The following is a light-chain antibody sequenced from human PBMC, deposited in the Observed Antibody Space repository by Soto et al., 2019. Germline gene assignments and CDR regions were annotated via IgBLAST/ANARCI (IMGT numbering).Light chain of an antibody. CDR3: HHYDTSPLYT. CDR1: QSVTSKY. V-gene: IGKV3-20*01. Sequence: EIVLTQSPGTLSLSPGERATLSCRASQSVTSKYLAWYQQKPGQAPRLLISGASTRATGIPDRFSGSGSGTDFTLTISRLEPEDFAVYYCHHYDTSPLYTFGQGTKLEIK. J-gene: IGKJ2*01. CDR2: GAS.